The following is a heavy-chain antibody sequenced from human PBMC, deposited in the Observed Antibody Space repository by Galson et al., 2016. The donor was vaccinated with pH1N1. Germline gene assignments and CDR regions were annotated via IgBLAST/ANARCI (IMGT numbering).Heavy chain of an antibody. CDR2: ISHSGST. J-gene: IGHJ6*02. Sequence: TLSLTCVVSDYPLSSGRTSWAWIRQSPGKGLEWIGDISHSGSTSRNPSLRSRLTLSVDTANKQFSLKLNSVTAADTAVYYCARGYREKLGTGTHDYFSTDDWGPGTTVTVS. CDR1: DYPLSSGRTS. CDR3: ARGYREKLGTGTHDYFSTDD. D-gene: IGHD3-16*01. V-gene: IGHV4-31*11.